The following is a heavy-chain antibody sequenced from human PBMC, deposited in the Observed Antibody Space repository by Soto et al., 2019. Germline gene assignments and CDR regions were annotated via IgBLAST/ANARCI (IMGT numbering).Heavy chain of an antibody. Sequence: GGSLRLSCAASGFTFSSYAMHWVRQAPGKGLEWVAVISYDGSNKYYVNSVKGRFTISRDNSKNTLYLQMNSLRAEDTAVYYCARELTRRDYYFDYWGQGTLVTVSS. J-gene: IGHJ4*02. CDR2: ISYDGSNK. CDR3: ARELTRRDYYFDY. V-gene: IGHV3-30-3*01. D-gene: IGHD3-16*01. CDR1: GFTFSSYA.